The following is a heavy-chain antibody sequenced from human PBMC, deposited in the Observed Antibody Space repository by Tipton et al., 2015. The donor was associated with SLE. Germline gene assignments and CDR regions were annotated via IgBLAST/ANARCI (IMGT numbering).Heavy chain of an antibody. D-gene: IGHD4-17*01. V-gene: IGHV4-38-2*01. CDR3: ARRSYGALDY. J-gene: IGHJ4*02. CDR2: IYHSGST. Sequence: TLSLTCAVSGYSISSGYYWGWIRQPPGKGLEWIGSIYHSGSTYYNPSLKSRATISVDTSKNQFSLKLSSVTAADTAVYYCARRSYGALDYWGQGTLVTVSS. CDR1: GYSISSGYY.